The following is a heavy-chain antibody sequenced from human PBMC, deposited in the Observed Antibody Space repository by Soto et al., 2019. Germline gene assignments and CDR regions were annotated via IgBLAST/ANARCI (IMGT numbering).Heavy chain of an antibody. V-gene: IGHV3-30*18. CDR1: GFTFSSYG. Sequence: PGGSLRLSCAASGFTFSSYGMHWVRQAPGKGLEWVAVISYDGSNKYYADSVKGRFTISRDNSKNTLYLQMNSLRAEDTAVYYCAKDEPDYWGQGTLVTVSS. CDR2: ISYDGSNK. CDR3: AKDEPDY. J-gene: IGHJ4*02.